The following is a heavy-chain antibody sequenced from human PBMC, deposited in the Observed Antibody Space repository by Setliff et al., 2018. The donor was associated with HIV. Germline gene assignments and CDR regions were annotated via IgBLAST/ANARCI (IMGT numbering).Heavy chain of an antibody. CDR2: VHDSGST. J-gene: IGHJ4*02. V-gene: IGHV4-34*01. Sequence: SETLSLTCAVYGGSFINCNWTWIRQPPGKGLEWIGEVHDSGSTNYNPSLKSRVTISVDTSKNQFSLKLTSVTAADTAFYYCARGRRGYNFRLDYWGPGTLVTVSS. CDR1: GGSFINCN. D-gene: IGHD3-22*01. CDR3: ARGRRGYNFRLDY.